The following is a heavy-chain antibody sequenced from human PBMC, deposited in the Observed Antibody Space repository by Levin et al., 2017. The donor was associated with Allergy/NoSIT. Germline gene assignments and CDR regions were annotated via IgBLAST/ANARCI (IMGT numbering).Heavy chain of an antibody. D-gene: IGHD3-16*02. J-gene: IGHJ4*02. V-gene: IGHV3-49*04. Sequence: GGSLRLSCTGSGFTFGDYAMSWVRQAPGKGLEWVGFIRNKAHGGTTEYAASVKGRLTISRDDSKSIAYLQMNSLKTEDTAVYFCARGGPPTYDYNWGSYRDGYSDYWGQGTLVTVSS. CDR3: ARGGPPTYDYNWGSYRDGYSDY. CDR1: GFTFGDYA. CDR2: IRNKAHGGTT.